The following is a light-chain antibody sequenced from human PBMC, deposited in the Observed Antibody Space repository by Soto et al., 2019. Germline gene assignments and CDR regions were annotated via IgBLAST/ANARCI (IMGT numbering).Light chain of an antibody. V-gene: IGKV3-20*01. CDR3: QQYGSSPFT. Sequence: EIVLTQSPATLSLSPGERATLSCRASQSVSSYLAWYQQKPGQAPRLLIYGGSARATGIPARFSGGGSGTDYTLTISRLEPEDFAVYYCQQYGSSPFTFGQGTRLEIK. CDR2: GGS. CDR1: QSVSSY. J-gene: IGKJ5*01.